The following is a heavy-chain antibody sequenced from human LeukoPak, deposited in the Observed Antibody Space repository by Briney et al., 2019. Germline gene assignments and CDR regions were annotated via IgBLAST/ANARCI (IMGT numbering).Heavy chain of an antibody. CDR3: AKDVAARPSPIDY. J-gene: IGHJ4*02. D-gene: IGHD6-6*01. CDR1: GFTFSSYA. CDR2: ISGSGGST. Sequence: GGSLRLSCAASGFTFSSYAMSWVRQAPVKGLEWVSAISGSGGSTYYADSVKGRFTISRDNSKNTLYLQMNSLRAEDTAVYYCAKDVAARPSPIDYWGQGTLVTVSS. V-gene: IGHV3-23*01.